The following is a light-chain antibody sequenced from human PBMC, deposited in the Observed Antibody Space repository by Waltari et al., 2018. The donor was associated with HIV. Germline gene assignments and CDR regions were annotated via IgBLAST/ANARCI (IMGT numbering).Light chain of an antibody. J-gene: IGKJ1*01. CDR3: QQYLDWPPWT. Sequence: EIVMTQSPATLSVSPGQRVTLSCRASQNIGANLAWYQQRPGQPPRLLIHGASSRDPGIPARFTGRGTGTDFTLQISNLRSDDSGVYYCQQYLDWPPWTFGQGTKV. V-gene: IGKV3D-15*01. CDR2: GAS. CDR1: QNIGAN.